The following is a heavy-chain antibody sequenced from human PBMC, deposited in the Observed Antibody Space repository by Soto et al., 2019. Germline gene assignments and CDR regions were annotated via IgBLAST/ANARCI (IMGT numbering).Heavy chain of an antibody. CDR1: GFTFSNAW. D-gene: IGHD6-19*01. CDR3: TTVGRIAVAGTRSYYYYMDV. V-gene: IGHV3-15*01. CDR2: IKSKTDGGTT. J-gene: IGHJ6*03. Sequence: GGSLRLSCAASGFTFSNAWMSWVRQAPGKGLEWVGRIKSKTDGGTTDYAAPVKGRFTILRDDSKNTLYLQMNSLKTEDTAVYYCTTVGRIAVAGTRSYYYYMDVWGKGTTVTVSS.